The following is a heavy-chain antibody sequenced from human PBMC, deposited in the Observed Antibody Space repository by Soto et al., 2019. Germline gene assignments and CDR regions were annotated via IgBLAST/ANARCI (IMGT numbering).Heavy chain of an antibody. D-gene: IGHD6-19*01. Sequence: PGGSLRLSCAASGFTVTNTWMSWVRQAPGKGLEWVGRIKSKTDGGTTDYAAAVKGRFTISRDDSRNTLYLQMNSLKTEDTAVYYYTTDGGTVPQWLYFDYWGRGTLVTVSS. CDR2: IKSKTDGGTT. CDR3: TTDGGTVPQWLYFDY. J-gene: IGHJ4*02. CDR1: GFTVTNTW. V-gene: IGHV3-15*01.